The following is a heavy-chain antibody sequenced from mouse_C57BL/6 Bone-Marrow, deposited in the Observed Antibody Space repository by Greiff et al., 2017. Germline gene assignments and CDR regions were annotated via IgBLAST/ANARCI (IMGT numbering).Heavy chain of an antibody. CDR3: ARTITTHYARDY. V-gene: IGHV1-19*01. Sequence: VQLQQSGPVLVKPGASVKMSCKASGYTFTDYYMNWVKQSHGKSLEWIGVINPYNGGTSYNQKFKGKATLTVDKSSSTAYMELNSLTSEDSAVYYCARTITTHYARDYWGQGTSVTVSS. CDR1: GYTFTDYY. CDR2: INPYNGGT. J-gene: IGHJ4*01. D-gene: IGHD1-1*01.